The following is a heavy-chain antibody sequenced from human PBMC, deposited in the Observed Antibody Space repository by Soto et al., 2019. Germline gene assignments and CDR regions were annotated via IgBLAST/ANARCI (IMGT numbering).Heavy chain of an antibody. CDR1: GYSFTSYG. D-gene: IGHD2-15*01. CDR2: ISTYNGNT. V-gene: IGHV1-18*01. J-gene: IGHJ4*02. CDR3: AREGGVGRIVDY. Sequence: QVQLVQSGAEVKKPGASVKVSCKASGYSFTSYGIIWVRQVPGQGLEWMGWISTYNGNTKYAQVFQGRVTLTTDTSSTIAHMELRSLRADDTAVYYCAREGGVGRIVDYWGQGTLVTVSS.